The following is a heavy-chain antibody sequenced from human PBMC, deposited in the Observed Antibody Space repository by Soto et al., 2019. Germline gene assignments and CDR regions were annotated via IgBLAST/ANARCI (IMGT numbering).Heavy chain of an antibody. CDR3: ARDHGGNARDDAFDI. V-gene: IGHV3-74*01. Sequence: EVQLVESGGGLVQPGGSLRLSCAASGFTFSSYWMHWVRQAPGKGLVWVSRINSDGSSTSYADSVKGRFTISRDNAKNTLYLQMNSLRAEDTAVYYCARDHGGNARDDAFDIWGQGTMVTVSS. CDR2: INSDGSST. J-gene: IGHJ3*02. CDR1: GFTFSSYW. D-gene: IGHD2-15*01.